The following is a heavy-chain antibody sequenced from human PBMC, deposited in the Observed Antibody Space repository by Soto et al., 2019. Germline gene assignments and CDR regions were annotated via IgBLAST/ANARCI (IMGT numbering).Heavy chain of an antibody. V-gene: IGHV1-69*12. CDR1: GGTFSNYA. Sequence: QVQLVQSGAEVKKPGSSVKVSCKASGGTFSNYAISWVRQAPGQGLEWMGGIIPIFGTADYAQKFQGRVTITADESTSTAYMELSSLRSEDTAVYYCGRDGGVYDYSPFDYWGQGTLVTVSS. CDR2: IIPIFGTA. CDR3: GRDGGVYDYSPFDY. J-gene: IGHJ4*02. D-gene: IGHD4-4*01.